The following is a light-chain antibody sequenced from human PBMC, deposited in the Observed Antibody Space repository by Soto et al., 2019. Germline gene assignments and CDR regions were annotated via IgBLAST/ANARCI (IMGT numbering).Light chain of an antibody. CDR3: SSYSISTAYL. Sequence: QSALTQPASVSGSPGQSITISCTGTSSDVGGYDYVSWYQLHPGKAPKLMVFEVSNRPSGVSYRLSSSKSGNTASLTISGLQAEDEADYFCSSYSISTAYLFGTGTKVAVL. CDR2: EVS. J-gene: IGLJ1*01. V-gene: IGLV2-14*01. CDR1: SSDVGGYDY.